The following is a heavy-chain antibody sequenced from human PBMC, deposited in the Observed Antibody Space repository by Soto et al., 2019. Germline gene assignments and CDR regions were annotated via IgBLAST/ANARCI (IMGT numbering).Heavy chain of an antibody. CDR3: ARHGGGYSYGLVYYYYYMDV. D-gene: IGHD5-18*01. J-gene: IGHJ6*03. CDR2: IYYSGST. CDR1: GGSISSSSYY. V-gene: IGHV4-39*01. Sequence: PSETLSLTCTVSGGSISSSSYYWGWIRQPPGKGLEWIGSIYYSGSTYYNPSLKSRVTISVDTSKNQFSLKLSSVTAADTAVYYCARHGGGYSYGLVYYYYYMDVWGKGTTVTVSS.